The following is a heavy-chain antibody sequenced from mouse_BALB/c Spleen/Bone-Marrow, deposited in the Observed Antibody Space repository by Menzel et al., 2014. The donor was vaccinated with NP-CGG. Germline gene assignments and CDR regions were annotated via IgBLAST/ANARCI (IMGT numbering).Heavy chain of an antibody. V-gene: IGHV1-31*01. Sequence: VQLQQSGPELVKPGASVKISCKASGYSFTGYYMHWGKQNHGNSLDWIGYIYPYNGVSSYNQKFKGKATLTVGKSSSPPYMELRSLTSDDSAVYYCESRGEYFDVWGAGTTVTVSS. CDR1: GYSFTGYY. J-gene: IGHJ1*01. CDR3: ESRGEYFDV. CDR2: IYPYNGVS.